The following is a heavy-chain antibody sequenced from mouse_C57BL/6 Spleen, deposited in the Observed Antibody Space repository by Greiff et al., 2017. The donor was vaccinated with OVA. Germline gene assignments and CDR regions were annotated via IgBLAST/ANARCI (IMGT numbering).Heavy chain of an antibody. D-gene: IGHD2-3*01. CDR1: GFTFTDYY. J-gene: IGHJ3*01. CDR3: TCLGIYDGYDGFAY. Sequence: VHVKQSGAELVRPGASVKLSCTASGFTFTDYYMHWVKQRPEQGLEWIGRIDPGDGDTEYAPKFQGKATLTADTSSNTAYLQLSSLTSEDTAVYYCTCLGIYDGYDGFAYWGQGTLVTVSA. CDR2: IDPGDGDT. V-gene: IGHV14-1*01.